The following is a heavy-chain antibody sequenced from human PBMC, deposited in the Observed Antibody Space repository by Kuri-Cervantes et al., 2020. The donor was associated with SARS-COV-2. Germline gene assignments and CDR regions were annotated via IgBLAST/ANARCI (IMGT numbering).Heavy chain of an antibody. CDR3: ARGRIRPFDY. Sequence: SETLSLTCTVSGGSISSSSYYWSWIRQPPGKGLEWIGEINHSGSTNYNPSLKSRVTISVDTSKNQFSLKLSSVTAADTAVYYCARGRIRPFDYWGQGTQVTVSS. CDR1: GGSISSSSYY. CDR2: INHSGST. J-gene: IGHJ4*02. V-gene: IGHV4-39*07.